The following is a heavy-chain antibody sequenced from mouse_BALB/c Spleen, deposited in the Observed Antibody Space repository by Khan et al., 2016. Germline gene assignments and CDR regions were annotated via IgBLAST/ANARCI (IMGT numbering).Heavy chain of an antibody. V-gene: IGHV9-3-1*01. CDR3: ARYQDYYGSSRYCDV. CDR2: INTYSGES. D-gene: IGHD1-1*01. CDR1: GYTFTNYG. Sequence: QIQLVQSGPELKKPGKTVTISCKASGYTFTNYGMNWVKQAPGTGLTWMGWINTYSGESTYAYDFKGRFAFSLDTSAKPAYLPLNHLKTEDTATSFCARYQDYYGSSRYCDVWGAGTTVTVTS. J-gene: IGHJ1*01.